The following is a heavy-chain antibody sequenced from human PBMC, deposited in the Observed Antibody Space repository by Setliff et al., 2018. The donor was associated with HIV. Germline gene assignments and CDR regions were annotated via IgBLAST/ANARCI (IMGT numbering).Heavy chain of an antibody. CDR1: GFTFSSYW. J-gene: IGHJ6*02. V-gene: IGHV3-7*01. Sequence: PGESLKISCAASGFTFSSYWMSWVRQAPGEGLEWVANIKYDGSEKYYVGSVKGRFTISRDNAKNSLYLQMNSLRAEDTAVYYCAREPHELRYFDWLLYPAYYYYGMDVWGQGTTVTVSS. CDR3: AREPHELRYFDWLLYPAYYYYGMDV. CDR2: IKYDGSEK. D-gene: IGHD3-9*01.